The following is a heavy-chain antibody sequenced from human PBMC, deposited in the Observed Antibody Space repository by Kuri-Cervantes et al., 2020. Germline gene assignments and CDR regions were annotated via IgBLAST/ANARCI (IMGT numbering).Heavy chain of an antibody. J-gene: IGHJ5*02. CDR1: GGSISSGGYY. V-gene: IGHV4-31*03. CDR3: ARGLWFGALNRFDP. Sequence: SETLSLTCTVSGGSISSGGYYWSWIRQHPWKGLEWIGYIYYSGSTYYNPSLKSRVTISVDTSKNQFSLKLSSVTAADTAVYYCARGLWFGALNRFDPWGQGTLVTVSS. CDR2: IYYSGST. D-gene: IGHD3-10*01.